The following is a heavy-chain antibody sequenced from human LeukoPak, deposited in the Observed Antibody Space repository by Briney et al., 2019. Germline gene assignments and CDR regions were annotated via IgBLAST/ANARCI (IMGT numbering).Heavy chain of an antibody. D-gene: IGHD3-3*01. J-gene: IGHJ4*02. V-gene: IGHV3-21*01. CDR3: ASGVNYFDY. CDR2: ISSRSSYI. Sequence: GGSLRLSCAASGFTFSSYNMKWVRQAPGKGLEWVSSISSRSSYIFYADSVKGRFTISRDNAKKSLYLQMNNLRAEDTAVYYCASGVNYFDYWGQGTLVTVSS. CDR1: GFTFSSYN.